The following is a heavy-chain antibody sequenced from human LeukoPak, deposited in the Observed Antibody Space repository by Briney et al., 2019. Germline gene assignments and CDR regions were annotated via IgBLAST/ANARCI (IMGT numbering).Heavy chain of an antibody. Sequence: GGSLRLSCAASGFTFSSYIMNWVRQAPGKGLEWVSSISSSSSYIYYADSVKGRFTISRDNAKNSLYLQMNSLRAEDTAVYYCARDVGYCSSTSCYPDAFDIWGQGTMVTVSS. CDR3: ARDVGYCSSTSCYPDAFDI. CDR1: GFTFSSYI. J-gene: IGHJ3*02. V-gene: IGHV3-21*01. D-gene: IGHD2-2*01. CDR2: ISSSSSYI.